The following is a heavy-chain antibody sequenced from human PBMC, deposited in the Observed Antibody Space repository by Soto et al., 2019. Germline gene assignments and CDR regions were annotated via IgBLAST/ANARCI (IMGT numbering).Heavy chain of an antibody. CDR1: NDSISNYY. V-gene: IGHV4-59*08. CDR3: ASGGVMVTDTWLDP. J-gene: IGHJ5*02. CDR2: ISYPGTT. Sequence: QVHLHESGPGLVKPSETLSLACTVSNDSISNYYWNWIRQSPGKGLEWIGYISYPGTTNYNPSLKSRVAISLDTSKKQFSLTLISVTAADTAVYFCASGGVMVTDTWLDPWGHGTLVTVSS. D-gene: IGHD2-21*02.